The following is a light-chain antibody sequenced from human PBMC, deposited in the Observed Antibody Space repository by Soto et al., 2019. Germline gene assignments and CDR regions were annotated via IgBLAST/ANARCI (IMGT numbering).Light chain of an antibody. V-gene: IGLV2-8*01. CDR2: EVT. CDR1: SSDVGAYNY. Sequence: QSALTQPPSASGSPGQSVTISCTGTSSDVGAYNYVSWYQQHPGKAPKLMIYEVTKRPSGVSDRFSGSKSGNTASLTVSGLQAEDEADYYCTSYVGSDIWVFGGGTKVTVL. CDR3: TSYVGSDIWV. J-gene: IGLJ3*02.